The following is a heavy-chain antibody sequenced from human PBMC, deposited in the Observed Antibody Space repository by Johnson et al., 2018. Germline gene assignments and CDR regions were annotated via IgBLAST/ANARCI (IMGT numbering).Heavy chain of an antibody. CDR1: GGSISSYY. CDR2: IYHSGST. Sequence: QVQLVESGPGLVKPSETLSLTCTVSGGSISSYYWSWIRQPPGKGLEWIGYIYHSGSTNYNPSLRSRVTISVDTSKNQFSLKLSSVTAADTAVYYCARAPSFIAAAGTGYYYYYMDVWGKGTTVTVSS. V-gene: IGHV4-59*01. CDR3: ARAPSFIAAAGTGYYYYYMDV. J-gene: IGHJ6*03. D-gene: IGHD6-13*01.